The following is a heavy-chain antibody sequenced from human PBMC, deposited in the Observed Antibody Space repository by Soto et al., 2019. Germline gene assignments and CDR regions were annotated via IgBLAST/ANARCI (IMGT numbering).Heavy chain of an antibody. J-gene: IGHJ4*02. V-gene: IGHV3-23*01. CDR2: ISGGGSNT. CDR1: GFTFSSYA. D-gene: IGHD4-4*01. CDR3: AKDSNKYSSSLRGRYFDY. Sequence: GGSLRLSCAASGFTFSSYAMSWVRQAPGKGLEWVSAISGGGSNTFYADYVKGRFTISRDNSKNTLLLQMNSLGAEDTAVYYCAKDSNKYSSSLRGRYFDYWGQGIGVTVSS.